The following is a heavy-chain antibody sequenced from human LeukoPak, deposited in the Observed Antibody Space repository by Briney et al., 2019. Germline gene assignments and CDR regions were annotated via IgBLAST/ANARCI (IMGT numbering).Heavy chain of an antibody. CDR1: GFTVSSNY. J-gene: IGHJ4*02. V-gene: IGHV3-11*04. D-gene: IGHD4-11*01. CDR2: ISSSGSTI. CDR3: ARVRDYSNYFDY. Sequence: GGSLRLSCAASGFTVSSNYMSWIRQAPGKGLEWVSYISSSGSTIYYADSVKGRFTISRDNAKNSLYLQMNSLRAEDTAVYYCARVRDYSNYFDYWGQGTLVTVSS.